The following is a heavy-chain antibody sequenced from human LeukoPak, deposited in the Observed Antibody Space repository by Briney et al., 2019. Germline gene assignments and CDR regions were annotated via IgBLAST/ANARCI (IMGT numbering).Heavy chain of an antibody. J-gene: IGHJ4*02. CDR1: GFTFDDYA. CDR3: AKDIAHYCRGGSCYHD. D-gene: IGHD2-15*01. Sequence: PGGSLRLSCAASGFTFDDYAMHWVRQAPGKGLEWVSGISWNSGSIGYADSVKGRFTISRDNAKNSLYLQMNSLRAEDTALYYCAKDIAHYCRGGSCYHDWGQGTLVTVSS. CDR2: ISWNSGSI. V-gene: IGHV3-9*01.